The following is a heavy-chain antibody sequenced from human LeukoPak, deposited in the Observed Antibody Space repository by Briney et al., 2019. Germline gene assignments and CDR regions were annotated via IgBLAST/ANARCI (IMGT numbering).Heavy chain of an antibody. J-gene: IGHJ5*02. Sequence: PGGSLRLSCAASGFTFSSYWMSWVRQAPGKGLEWVANIKQDGSEKYYVDSVKGRFTISRDNAKNALYLQMNSLRAEDTAVYYCARDRAAGWFDPWGQGTLVTVSS. CDR2: IKQDGSEK. CDR1: GFTFSSYW. CDR3: ARDRAAGWFDP. V-gene: IGHV3-7*01. D-gene: IGHD6-13*01.